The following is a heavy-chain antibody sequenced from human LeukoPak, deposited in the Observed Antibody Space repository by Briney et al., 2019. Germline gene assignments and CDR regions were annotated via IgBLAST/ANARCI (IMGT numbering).Heavy chain of an antibody. D-gene: IGHD3-10*01. Sequence: GGSLRLSCAASGFTFSSYSMNWVRQAPGKGLEWVSSISSSSSYIYYADSVKGRFTISRDNAKNPLYLQMNSLRAEDTAVYYCARDEGLTGMDVWGQGTTVTVSS. CDR3: ARDEGLTGMDV. J-gene: IGHJ6*02. CDR2: ISSSSSYI. CDR1: GFTFSSYS. V-gene: IGHV3-21*01.